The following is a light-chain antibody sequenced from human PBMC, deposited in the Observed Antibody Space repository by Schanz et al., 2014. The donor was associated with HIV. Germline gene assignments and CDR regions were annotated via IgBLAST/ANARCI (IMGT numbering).Light chain of an antibody. Sequence: QSALTQPVSVSGSPGQSITISCTGTASDIGGYNYVAWYQQHPGKAPKLLIYDLTVRPSGISNRFSGSKSGNTASLTISGLQAEDEAEYYCSSYTSSSILAVFGGGTKLTVL. J-gene: IGLJ3*02. CDR1: ASDIGGYNY. CDR2: DLT. CDR3: SSYTSSSILAV. V-gene: IGLV2-14*03.